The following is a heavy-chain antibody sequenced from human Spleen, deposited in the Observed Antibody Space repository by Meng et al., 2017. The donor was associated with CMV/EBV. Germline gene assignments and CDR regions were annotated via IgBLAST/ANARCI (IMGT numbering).Heavy chain of an antibody. V-gene: IGHV3-23*01. D-gene: IGHD6-6*01. J-gene: IGHJ4*02. CDR3: AKGISSSSEIFDY. Sequence: GESLKISCAASGFTFSSYAMSWVRQAPGKGLEWVSAIGGSGGSTYYADSVKGRFTISRDNSKNTLYLQMNSLRAEDTAVYYCAKGISSSSEIFDYWGQGTLVTVSS. CDR2: IGGSGGST. CDR1: GFTFSSYA.